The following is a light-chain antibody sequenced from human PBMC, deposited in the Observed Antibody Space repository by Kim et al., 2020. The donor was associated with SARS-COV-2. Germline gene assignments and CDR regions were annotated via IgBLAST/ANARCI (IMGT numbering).Light chain of an antibody. V-gene: IGKV3-15*01. J-gene: IGKJ4*01. Sequence: SPGERVTLACRASQSVSSNLAWYQQKPGQAPRLLIYGASTRATGIPARFSGSGSGTEFTITISSLQSEDFAVYYCQQYNNWLALTFGGGTKVDIK. CDR3: QQYNNWLALT. CDR2: GAS. CDR1: QSVSSN.